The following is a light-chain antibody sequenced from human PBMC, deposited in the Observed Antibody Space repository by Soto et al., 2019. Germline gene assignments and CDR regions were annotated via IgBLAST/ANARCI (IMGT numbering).Light chain of an antibody. CDR2: DVS. V-gene: IGLV2-14*01. Sequence: QAALTQPASVSGSPGQSITISCTGTSSDVGGYNYVAWYQQHQGKAPKLMIYDVSHRPSGVSNRFSGSKSGNTASLTISGLQAEDEADYYCSSYTGSSTLIVFGTGTKLTVL. J-gene: IGLJ1*01. CDR1: SSDVGGYNY. CDR3: SSYTGSSTLIV.